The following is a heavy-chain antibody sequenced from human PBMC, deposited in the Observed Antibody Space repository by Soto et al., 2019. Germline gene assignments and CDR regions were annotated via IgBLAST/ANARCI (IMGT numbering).Heavy chain of an antibody. D-gene: IGHD5-18*01. CDR2: INPIGGST. CDR3: ARGPKLGSTH. V-gene: IGHV1-46*01. J-gene: IGHJ4*02. Sequence: ASVKVSCKASGYTFTSYYMHWVRQAPGQGLEWLGMINPIGGSTSYAQKFQGRVTMTKDTSTSTVYMELSSLRSEDTAVYYCARGPKLGSTHWGQGTLVTVSS. CDR1: GYTFTSYY.